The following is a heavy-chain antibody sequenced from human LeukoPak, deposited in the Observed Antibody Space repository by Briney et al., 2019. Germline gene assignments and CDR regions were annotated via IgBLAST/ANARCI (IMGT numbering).Heavy chain of an antibody. CDR2: IYPADSDI. J-gene: IGHJ3*02. D-gene: IGHD4-17*01. V-gene: IGHV5-51*01. CDR3: ARATLTPRHRGRPAAFDI. CDR1: GSRFPHYW. Sequence: GESLQISGSGSGSRFPHYWIGWARQMPGKGLDWVAIIYPADSDIRYSPSFQSQVTFSADTSTTTAYLQWSSLKASDTGLYFCARATLTPRHRGRPAAFDIWGQGTMVSV.